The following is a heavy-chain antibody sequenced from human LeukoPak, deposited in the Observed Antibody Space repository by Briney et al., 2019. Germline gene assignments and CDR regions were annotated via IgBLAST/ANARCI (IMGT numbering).Heavy chain of an antibody. Sequence: ASVKVSCKASGGTFSSYAISWVRQAPGQGLEWMGGIIPIFGTANYAQKFQGRVTITTDESTSTAYMELSSLRSEDTAVYYCARTRGYSGYEGYFDHWGQGTLVTVSS. CDR2: IIPIFGTA. J-gene: IGHJ4*02. D-gene: IGHD5-12*01. CDR1: GGTFSSYA. V-gene: IGHV1-69*05. CDR3: ARTRGYSGYEGYFDH.